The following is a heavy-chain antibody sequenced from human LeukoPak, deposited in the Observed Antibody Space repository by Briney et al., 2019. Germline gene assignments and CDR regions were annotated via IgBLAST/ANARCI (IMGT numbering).Heavy chain of an antibody. J-gene: IGHJ4*02. CDR1: GFMFSSYG. D-gene: IGHD3-16*01. CDR3: TTHYYDNVWGSGY. CDR2: IWYDGSNK. Sequence: PGRSLRLSCAASGFMFSSYGMHWVRQAPGKGLEWVAVIWYDGSNKYYAVSVKGRFTISRDNSKNTLYLQMNSLETEDTAVYYCTTHYYDNVWGSGYWGQGTLVTVSS. V-gene: IGHV3-33*01.